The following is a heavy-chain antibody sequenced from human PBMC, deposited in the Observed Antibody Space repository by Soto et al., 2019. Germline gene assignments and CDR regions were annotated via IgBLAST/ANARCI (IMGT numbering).Heavy chain of an antibody. J-gene: IGHJ4*02. CDR3: TQYLRTRGFDY. CDR2: IYYSGSP. CDR1: GGSISSGGYY. D-gene: IGHD1-1*01. Sequence: QVQLQESGPGLVKPSQTLSLTCTVSGGSISSGGYYWSWIRQHPGKGLEWIGYIYYSGSPHYNPSLQTRVTIPAHPPNNQFSLKLSSVTAADTAVYYCTQYLRTRGFDYSGQGTLVTVSS. V-gene: IGHV4-31*03.